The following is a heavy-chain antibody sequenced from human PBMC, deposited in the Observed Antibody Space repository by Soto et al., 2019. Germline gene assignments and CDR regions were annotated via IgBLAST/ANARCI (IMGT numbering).Heavy chain of an antibody. Sequence: GGSLRLSCAASGFTFDDYAMHWVRQAPGKGLEWVSGISWNSGSIGYADSVKGRFTISRDNAKNSLYLQMNSLRAEDTALYYCAKDIGRGVLMVYEAYFDYWGQGTLVTVSS. J-gene: IGHJ4*02. CDR3: AKDIGRGVLMVYEAYFDY. V-gene: IGHV3-9*01. CDR2: ISWNSGSI. CDR1: GFTFDDYA. D-gene: IGHD2-8*01.